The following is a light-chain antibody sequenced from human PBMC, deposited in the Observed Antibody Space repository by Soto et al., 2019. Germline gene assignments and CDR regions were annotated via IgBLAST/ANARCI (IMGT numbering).Light chain of an antibody. CDR2: GNS. Sequence: QPVLTQPPSVSGAPGQRVTIPCTGSSSNIGAGYDVHWYQQLPRTAPKLLIYGNSNRPSGVPDRFSGSKSGTSASLAITGLQAEDEADYYCQSYDTSLSGSVVFGGGTQLTVL. V-gene: IGLV1-40*01. CDR1: SSNIGAGYD. J-gene: IGLJ7*01. CDR3: QSYDTSLSGSVV.